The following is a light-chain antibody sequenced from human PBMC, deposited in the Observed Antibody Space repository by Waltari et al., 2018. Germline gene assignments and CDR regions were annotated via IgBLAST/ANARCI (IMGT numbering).Light chain of an antibody. V-gene: IGKV1-5*03. CDR3: QQYDRFSGT. CDR1: QSISDW. J-gene: IGKJ1*01. CDR2: KVS. Sequence: DIQMTQSPSTLSASVGDRVTITCRASQSISDWLAWYQQKPGTAPKLLIYKVSKLESGVPSRVSGSGSGTEFTLTISSLQPDDFETYYCQQYDRFSGTFGPGTKVEIK.